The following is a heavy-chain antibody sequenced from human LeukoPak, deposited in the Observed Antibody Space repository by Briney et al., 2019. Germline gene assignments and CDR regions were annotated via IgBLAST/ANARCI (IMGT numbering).Heavy chain of an antibody. CDR1: GFTFSSYS. J-gene: IGHJ4*02. D-gene: IGHD5-18*01. V-gene: IGHV3-21*01. Sequence: GGSLRLSCAASGFTFSSYSMNWVRQAPGKGLEWVSSISSSSSYIYYADSVKGRFTISRDNAKNSLYLQMNSLRAEDTAVYYCARDLTTYSYGPGYLDYWGQGTLVTVSS. CDR3: ARDLTTYSYGPGYLDY. CDR2: ISSSSSYI.